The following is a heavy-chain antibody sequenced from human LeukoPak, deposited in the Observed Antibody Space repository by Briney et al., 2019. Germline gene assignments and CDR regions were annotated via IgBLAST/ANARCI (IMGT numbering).Heavy chain of an antibody. CDR3: ARERVDHVVVPAAEFDP. D-gene: IGHD2-2*01. J-gene: IGHJ5*02. CDR2: ISAYNGNT. V-gene: IGHV1-18*01. CDR1: GYTFTSYG. Sequence: ASVKVSCKASGYTFTSYGISWVRQAPGQGLEWMGWISAYNGNTNYAQKLQGRVTMTTDTSTSTAYMELRSLRSDDTAVYYCARERVDHVVVPAAEFDPWGQGTLVTVSS.